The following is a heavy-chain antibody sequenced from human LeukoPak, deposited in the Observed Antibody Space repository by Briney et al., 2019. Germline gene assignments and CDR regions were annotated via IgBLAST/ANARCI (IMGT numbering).Heavy chain of an antibody. CDR2: IYSGGGT. CDR1: GITVSTNY. J-gene: IGHJ4*02. Sequence: GGSLRLSCAASGITVSTNYMSWVRQAPGKGLEWVAVIYSGGGTFYADSVKGRFTISRENSKNTLWLQMNSLRAEDTAVYYCARLHYDVLTGPFDYWGQGTLVTVSS. V-gene: IGHV3-66*04. D-gene: IGHD3-9*01. CDR3: ARLHYDVLTGPFDY.